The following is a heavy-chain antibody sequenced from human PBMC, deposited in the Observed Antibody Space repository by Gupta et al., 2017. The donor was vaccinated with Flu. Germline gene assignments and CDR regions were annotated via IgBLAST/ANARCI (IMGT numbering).Heavy chain of an antibody. J-gene: IGHJ4*02. CDR2: ISGSGGST. Sequence: EVQLLESGGGLVQPGGSLRLSCAASGFTFSSYAMSWVRQAPGKGLEWVSAISGSGGSTYYADSVKGRFTISRDNSKNTLYLQMNSLRAEDTAVYYCEKDQRYSSGWYYFDYWGQGTLVTVSS. CDR3: EKDQRYSSGWYYFDY. V-gene: IGHV3-23*01. D-gene: IGHD6-19*01. CDR1: GFTFSSYA.